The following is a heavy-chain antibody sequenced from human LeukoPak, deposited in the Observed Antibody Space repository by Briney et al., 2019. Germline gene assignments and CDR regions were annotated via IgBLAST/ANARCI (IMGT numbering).Heavy chain of an antibody. CDR3: ARVPNQGIALDWYFDL. D-gene: IGHD2/OR15-2a*01. CDR1: GYTFNNYG. Sequence: ASVKVSCKTSGYTFNNYGISWVRQAPGQGLEWMGIINPSGGSTSYAQKFQGRVTMTRDTSTSTVYMELSSLRSEDTAVYYCARVPNQGIALDWYFDLWGRGTLVTVSS. V-gene: IGHV1-46*02. J-gene: IGHJ2*01. CDR2: INPSGGST.